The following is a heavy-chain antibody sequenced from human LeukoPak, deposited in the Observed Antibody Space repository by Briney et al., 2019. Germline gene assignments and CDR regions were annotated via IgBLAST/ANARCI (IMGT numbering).Heavy chain of an antibody. V-gene: IGHV3-23*01. J-gene: IGHJ3*02. Sequence: PGGSLRLSGVASGFTFSSYAMGWVRQAPGKRPEWVSSLTDSGGTTYYVDSVKGRFTISRDNSKNTLYLHMNSLRAEDTAMYYCAKKRDAFDIWGQGTVVAVSS. D-gene: IGHD5-24*01. CDR2: LTDSGGTT. CDR3: AKKRDAFDI. CDR1: GFTFSSYA.